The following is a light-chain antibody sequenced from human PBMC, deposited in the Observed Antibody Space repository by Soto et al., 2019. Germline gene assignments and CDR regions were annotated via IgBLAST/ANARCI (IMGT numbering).Light chain of an antibody. V-gene: IGLV2-14*01. CDR1: SSDVGGYTY. J-gene: IGLJ3*02. CDR2: QVS. CDR3: NSYTNSNTRV. Sequence: QSALTQPASVSGSPGQSITISCTGTSSDVGGYTYVSWYQQHPGKAPKLMIYQVSNRPSGVSNRFSGSKSGNAASLTISGLQSEDEDDYYCNSYTNSNTRVFGGGTKLTVL.